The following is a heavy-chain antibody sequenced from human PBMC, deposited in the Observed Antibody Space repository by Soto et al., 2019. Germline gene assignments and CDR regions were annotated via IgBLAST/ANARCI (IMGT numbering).Heavy chain of an antibody. CDR2: IYPGDSDT. J-gene: IGHJ6*02. Sequence: GESLKISCKGSGYSFTSYWIGWVRQMPGKGLEWMGIIYPGDSDTRYSPSFQGQVTISADKSISTAYLQWSSLKASDTAMYHCARTYYDMLTATQNGMDVWGQGTTVTVSS. V-gene: IGHV5-51*01. CDR1: GYSFTSYW. D-gene: IGHD3-9*01. CDR3: ARTYYDMLTATQNGMDV.